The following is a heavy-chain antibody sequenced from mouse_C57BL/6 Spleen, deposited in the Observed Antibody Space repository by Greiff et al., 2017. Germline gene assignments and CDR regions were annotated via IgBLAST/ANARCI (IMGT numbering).Heavy chain of an antibody. CDR1: GFTFSSYA. CDR3: TRGDEGAWFAY. V-gene: IGHV5-9-1*02. Sequence: EVNVVESGEGLVKPGGSLKLSCAASGFTFSSYAMSWVRQTPEKRLEWVAYISSGGDYIYYADTVKGRFTISRDNARNTLYLQMSSLKSEDTAMYYCTRGDEGAWFAYWGQGTLVTVSA. D-gene: IGHD3-3*01. J-gene: IGHJ3*01. CDR2: ISSGGDYI.